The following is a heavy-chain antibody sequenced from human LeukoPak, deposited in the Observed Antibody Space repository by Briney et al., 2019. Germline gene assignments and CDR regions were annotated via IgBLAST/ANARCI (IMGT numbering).Heavy chain of an antibody. CDR2: MYYSGST. J-gene: IGHJ3*02. Sequence: SETLSLTCTVSGGSISSYYWSWVRQPPGKGLEWIGYMYYSGSTNYNPSLKSRVTISVDTSKNHFSLRLSSVTAADTAVYYCARAPYSSGWWFSAFDIWGQGTMVTVSS. V-gene: IGHV4-59*08. CDR1: GGSISSYY. D-gene: IGHD6-19*01. CDR3: ARAPYSSGWWFSAFDI.